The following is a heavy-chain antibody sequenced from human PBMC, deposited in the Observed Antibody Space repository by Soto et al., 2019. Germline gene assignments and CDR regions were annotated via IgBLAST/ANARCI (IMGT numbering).Heavy chain of an antibody. V-gene: IGHV4-59*01. CDR3: VRDGRERQFDS. Sequence: QVRLQESGPGLVKPSETLSLTCVVSGAAISGYYWSWIRQPPGKGLEWIGFIYYSGSTTNYSPSLNNRVTISVDTSKNILSLRLGSVTAADTAIYYCVRDGRERQFDSCGQGTLVNVSS. CDR1: GAAISGYY. J-gene: IGHJ4*02. CDR2: IYYSGSTT. D-gene: IGHD1-26*01.